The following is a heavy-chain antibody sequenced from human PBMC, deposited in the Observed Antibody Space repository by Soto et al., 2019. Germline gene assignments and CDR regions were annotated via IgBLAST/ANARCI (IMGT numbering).Heavy chain of an antibody. J-gene: IGHJ5*02. Sequence: GSLRLSCVASGFTFSSHYMSWVRQAPGKGLEWVANIKQDGSNKYYVDSVKGRFTISRDNAKNSLYLQMNSLRVEDTAVYYCARHPDPWGQGTPVTVPQ. CDR1: GFTFSSHY. V-gene: IGHV3-7*02. CDR2: IKQDGSNK. CDR3: ARHPDP.